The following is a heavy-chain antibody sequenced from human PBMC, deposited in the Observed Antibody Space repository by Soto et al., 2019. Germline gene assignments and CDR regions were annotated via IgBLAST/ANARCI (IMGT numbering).Heavy chain of an antibody. CDR1: GFTFSSYA. Sequence: GGSLRLSCAASGFTFSSYAMSWVRQAPGKGLEWVSAISGSGGSTYYADSVKGRFTISRDDSKNTLYLQMNSLRAEDTAVYYCAKAPYDSSGYPVWGQGTLVTVSS. CDR3: AKAPYDSSGYPV. D-gene: IGHD3-22*01. J-gene: IGHJ4*02. V-gene: IGHV3-23*01. CDR2: ISGSGGST.